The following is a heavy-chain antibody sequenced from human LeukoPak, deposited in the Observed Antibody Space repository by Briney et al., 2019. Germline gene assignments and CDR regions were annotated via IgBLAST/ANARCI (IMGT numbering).Heavy chain of an antibody. CDR2: IYYSGST. J-gene: IGHJ4*02. V-gene: IGHV4-61*01. CDR3: ARAAYSGSYHSDY. D-gene: IGHD1-26*01. Sequence: TSETLSLTCTVSGGSVNSGSYYWNWIRQPPGKGLEWIGYIYYSGSTNYNPSLKSRVAISVDTSKNQFSLKLSSVTAADTAVYYCARAAYSGSYHSDYWGQGTLVTVSS. CDR1: GGSVNSGSYY.